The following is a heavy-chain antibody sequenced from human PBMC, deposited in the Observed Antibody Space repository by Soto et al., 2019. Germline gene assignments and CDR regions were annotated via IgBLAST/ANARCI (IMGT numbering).Heavy chain of an antibody. Sequence: GGSLRLSCAASGFTFSSYGMHWVRQAPGKGLEWVAVISYDGSNKYYADSVKGRFTISRDNSKNTLYLQMNSLRAGDTAVYFCAKLPQYETLTGYLNYFDYWGPGILVTVS. CDR2: ISYDGSNK. D-gene: IGHD3-9*01. V-gene: IGHV3-30*18. CDR1: GFTFSSYG. CDR3: AKLPQYETLTGYLNYFDY. J-gene: IGHJ4*02.